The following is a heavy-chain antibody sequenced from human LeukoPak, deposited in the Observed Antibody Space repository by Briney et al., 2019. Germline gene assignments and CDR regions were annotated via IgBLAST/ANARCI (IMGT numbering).Heavy chain of an antibody. CDR1: GYSISSGGYY. CDR3: ARSGLWLRGTTAFDH. Sequence: SETLSLTCTVSGYSISSGGYYWSWIRQHPGKGLEWIGYIYYSGSTYYNPSLKSRVTISVDTSKNQFSLKLSSATAADTAGYYCARSGLWLRGTTAFDHWGQGTLVTVSS. CDR2: IYYSGST. J-gene: IGHJ4*02. V-gene: IGHV4-31*03. D-gene: IGHD4-17*01.